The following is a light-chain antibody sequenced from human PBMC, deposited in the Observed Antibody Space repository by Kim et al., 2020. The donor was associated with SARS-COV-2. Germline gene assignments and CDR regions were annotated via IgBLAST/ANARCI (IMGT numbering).Light chain of an antibody. CDR3: QQSYSIPYT. J-gene: IGKJ2*01. CDR2: AAS. V-gene: IGKV1-39*01. Sequence: SAAVGDRVTITCRASQSISSYLNWYQQKPGKAPELLIYAASSLQSEVPGRFSGSASGTDFTLTISSLQPEDFATYYCQQSYSIPYTFGQGTKLEI. CDR1: QSISSY.